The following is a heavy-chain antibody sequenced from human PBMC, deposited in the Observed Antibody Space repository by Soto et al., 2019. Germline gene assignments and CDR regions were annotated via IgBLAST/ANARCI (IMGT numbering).Heavy chain of an antibody. CDR2: IYYSGST. CDR1: GGSISSYY. CDR3: ARDTGGSPSVCYYYGMDV. V-gene: IGHV4-59*01. Sequence: SETLSLTCTVSGGSISSYYWSWIRQPPGKGLEWIGYIYYSGSTNYNPSLKSRVTISVDTSKNQFSLKLSSVTAADTAVYYCARDTGGSPSVCYYYGMDVSGQGTTVTVSS. D-gene: IGHD2-8*02. J-gene: IGHJ6*02.